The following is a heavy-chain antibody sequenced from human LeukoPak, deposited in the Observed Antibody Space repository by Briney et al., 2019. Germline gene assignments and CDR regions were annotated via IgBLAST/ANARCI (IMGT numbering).Heavy chain of an antibody. Sequence: GGSLRLSCAASGFTFSSYGMHWVRQAPGKGLEWVAVISYDGSNKYYADSVKGRFTISRDNSKNTLYLQMNSLRAEDTAVYYCAKPNSNNVGVYYFDYWGQGTLVTVSS. CDR1: GFTFSSYG. CDR2: ISYDGSNK. CDR3: AKPNSNNVGVYYFDY. D-gene: IGHD4-11*01. J-gene: IGHJ4*02. V-gene: IGHV3-30*18.